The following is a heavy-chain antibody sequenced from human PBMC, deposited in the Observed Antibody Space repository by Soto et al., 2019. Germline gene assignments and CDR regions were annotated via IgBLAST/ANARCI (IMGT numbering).Heavy chain of an antibody. D-gene: IGHD1-26*01. CDR1: GFSFTSYW. CDR2: INTDGSST. V-gene: IGHV3-74*01. CDR3: AKRELNSTGLFH. J-gene: IGHJ4*02. Sequence: EVQLVESGGGLVQPGGSLRLSCAASGFSFTSYWMHWVRQAPGKGLVWVSRINTDGSSTSYADSVKGRFTISRDNAKNTLFLQLNSLRAEDTAIYYRAKRELNSTGLFHWGQGTLVSVSS.